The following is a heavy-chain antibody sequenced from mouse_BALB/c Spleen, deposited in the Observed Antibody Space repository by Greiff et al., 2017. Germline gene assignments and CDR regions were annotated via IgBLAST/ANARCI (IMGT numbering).Heavy chain of an antibody. D-gene: IGHD1-1*01. V-gene: IGHV14-1*02. Sequence: VQLKQSGAELVRPGALVKLSCKASGFNITDYYMHWVKQRPEQGLEWIGWIDPENGNTIYDPKFQGKASITADTSSNTAYLQLSSLTSEDTAVYYCARGSTYYAMDYWGQGTSVTVSS. CDR2: IDPENGNT. CDR3: ARGSTYYAMDY. J-gene: IGHJ4*01. CDR1: GFNITDYY.